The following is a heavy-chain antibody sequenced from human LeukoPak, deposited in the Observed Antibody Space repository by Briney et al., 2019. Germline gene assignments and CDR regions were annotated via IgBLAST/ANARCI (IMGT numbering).Heavy chain of an antibody. J-gene: IGHJ5*02. Sequence: ASVKVSCKASGYTFTSYGISWVRQAPGQGLEWMGWISAYNGNTNYAQKLQGRVTMTTDTSTSTAYMELRSLRSDDTAVYYCAREYRGYRSSTSCFRWFDPWGQGTLVTVSS. V-gene: IGHV1-18*01. CDR3: AREYRGYRSSTSCFRWFDP. D-gene: IGHD2-2*01. CDR1: GYTFTSYG. CDR2: ISAYNGNT.